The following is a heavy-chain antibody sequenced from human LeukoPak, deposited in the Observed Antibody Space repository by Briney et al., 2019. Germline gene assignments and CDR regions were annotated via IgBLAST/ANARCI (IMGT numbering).Heavy chain of an antibody. CDR1: GFTFSSYA. CDR2: ISYDGSNK. V-gene: IGHV3-30-3*01. Sequence: GGSLRLPCAASGFTFSSYAMHWVRQAPGKGLEWVAVISYDGSNKYYADSVKGRFTISRDNSKNTLYLQMNSLRAEDTAVYYCARSRPGDWFDPWGQGTLVTVSS. D-gene: IGHD1-1*01. J-gene: IGHJ5*02. CDR3: ARSRPGDWFDP.